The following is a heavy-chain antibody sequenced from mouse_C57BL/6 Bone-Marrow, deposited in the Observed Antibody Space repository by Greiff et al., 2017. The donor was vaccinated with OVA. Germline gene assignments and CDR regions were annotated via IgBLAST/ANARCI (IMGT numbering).Heavy chain of an antibody. Sequence: DVMLVESGGGLVKPGGSLKLSCAASGFTFSDYGMHWVRQAPEKGLEWVAYISSGSSTIYYADTVKGRITISRDNAKNTLFLQMTSLRSEDTAMYYCAMIYYDYEGGFDYWGQGTTLTVSS. V-gene: IGHV5-17*01. CDR1: GFTFSDYG. J-gene: IGHJ2*01. CDR3: AMIYYDYEGGFDY. CDR2: ISSGSSTI. D-gene: IGHD2-4*01.